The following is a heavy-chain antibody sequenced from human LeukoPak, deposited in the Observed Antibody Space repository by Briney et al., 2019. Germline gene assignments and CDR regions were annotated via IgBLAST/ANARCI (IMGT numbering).Heavy chain of an antibody. CDR2: IYPGDSDT. Sequence: GESLKISCKGSGYSFTTYWIGWVRQMPGKGLEWMGIIYPGDSDTRYRPSFQGQVTISADKSTSTAYLQWSSLRASDTAIYYCARRPTNYYGFDYWGQGTLVTVSS. CDR1: GYSFTTYW. J-gene: IGHJ4*02. CDR3: ARRPTNYYGFDY. V-gene: IGHV5-51*01. D-gene: IGHD3-10*01.